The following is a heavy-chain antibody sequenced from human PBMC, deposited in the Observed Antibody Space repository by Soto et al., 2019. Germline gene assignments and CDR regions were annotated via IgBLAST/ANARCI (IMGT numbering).Heavy chain of an antibody. D-gene: IGHD2-21*01. CDR3: AKDAVYNDGLWLMDH. CDR1: GLPHSNFA. V-gene: IGHV3-23*05. Sequence: GGSLRLSCTASGLPHSNFAMMWVRQAPGKGLECISGIYGSGRGIEYADSVKGRFTISRDNSKNTVYLQMTDLRVDDTAVYYCAKDAVYNDGLWLMDHWGQGTQVTVSS. J-gene: IGHJ4*02. CDR2: IYGSGRGI.